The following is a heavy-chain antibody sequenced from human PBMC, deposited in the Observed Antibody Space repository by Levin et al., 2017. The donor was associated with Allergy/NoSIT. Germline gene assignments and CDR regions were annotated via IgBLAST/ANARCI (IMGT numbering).Heavy chain of an antibody. CDR1: GFTFSRYG. Sequence: PGGSLRLSCAASGFTFSRYGMHWVRQAPGKGLEWVAVMSYDGSNKYYADSVKGRFTISRDNSKNTLYLQMNNLRGEDTAVYYWATGAVAADWYFDLWGRGTLVTVSS. J-gene: IGHJ2*01. V-gene: IGHV3-30*03. CDR3: ATGAVAADWYFDL. CDR2: MSYDGSNK. D-gene: IGHD6-19*01.